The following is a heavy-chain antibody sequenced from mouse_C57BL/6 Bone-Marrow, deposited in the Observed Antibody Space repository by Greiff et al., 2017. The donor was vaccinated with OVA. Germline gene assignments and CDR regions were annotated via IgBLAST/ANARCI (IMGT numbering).Heavy chain of an antibody. CDR1: GFTFSDYY. J-gene: IGHJ4*01. Sequence: EVKLMESGGGLVQPGGSLKLSCAASGFTFSDYYMYWVRQTPEKRLEWVAYISNGGGSTYYPDTVKGRFTISRDNAKNTLYLQMSRLKSEDTAMYYCARRTHMDYWGQGTSVTVSS. CDR2: ISNGGGST. V-gene: IGHV5-12*01. CDR3: ARRTHMDY.